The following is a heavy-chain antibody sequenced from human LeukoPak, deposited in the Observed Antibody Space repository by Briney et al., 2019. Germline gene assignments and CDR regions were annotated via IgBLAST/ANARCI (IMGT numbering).Heavy chain of an antibody. CDR2: IHPEGNEK. CDR3: ARGDDFSGDH. V-gene: IGHV3-7*04. D-gene: IGHD1-1*01. Sequence: GGSLRLSCAVSGFTFSNFWMSWVRQAPGRGLEWVANIHPEGNEKDHVESVKGRFTISRDNTKNLLFLQMNGLRVEDTAVYYCARGDDFSGDHWGQGTLVTVSS. CDR1: GFTFSNFW. J-gene: IGHJ4*02.